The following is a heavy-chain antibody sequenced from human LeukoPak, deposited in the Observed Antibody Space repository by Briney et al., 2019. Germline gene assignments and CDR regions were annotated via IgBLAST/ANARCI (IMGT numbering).Heavy chain of an antibody. CDR2: IIPIFGTA. J-gene: IGHJ6*02. D-gene: IGHD2-2*01. Sequence: SVKVSCKASGGTFSSYAISWVRQAPGQGLEWMGGIIPIFGTANYAQKFQGRVTITADESTSTAYMELSSLRSEDTAVYHCARERGDIVVVPAAIDVWGQGTTVTVSS. CDR1: GGTFSSYA. CDR3: ARERGDIVVVPAAIDV. V-gene: IGHV1-69*13.